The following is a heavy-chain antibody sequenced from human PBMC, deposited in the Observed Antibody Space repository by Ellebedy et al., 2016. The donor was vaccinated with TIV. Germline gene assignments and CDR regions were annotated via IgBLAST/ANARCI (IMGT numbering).Heavy chain of an antibody. CDR3: ATLVTGYCSSTSCHSSPNFDY. V-gene: IGHV3-48*01. CDR2: ISSSSSTI. D-gene: IGHD2-2*02. J-gene: IGHJ4*02. CDR1: GFTFSTYW. Sequence: PGGSLRLSCAASGFTFSTYWMHWVRQAPGKGLEWVSYISSSSSTIYYADSVKGRFTISRDNAKNSLYLQMNSLRAEDTAVYYCATLVTGYCSSTSCHSSPNFDYWGQGTLVTVSS.